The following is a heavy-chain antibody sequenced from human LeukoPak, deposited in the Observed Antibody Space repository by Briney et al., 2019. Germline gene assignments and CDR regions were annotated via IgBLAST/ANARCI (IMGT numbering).Heavy chain of an antibody. D-gene: IGHD1-1*01. CDR3: ATLYNDNGDY. CDR1: GLTFRNYG. CDR2: TIASGDPT. J-gene: IGHJ4*02. Sequence: GGSLRLSCTASGLTFRNYGMSWVRQAPGKGLEWVSGTIASGDPTFYADSVKGRFTISRDNPRDTLYLHMNSLRVDDTAIYYCATLYNDNGDYWGQGVLVTVSS. V-gene: IGHV3-23*01.